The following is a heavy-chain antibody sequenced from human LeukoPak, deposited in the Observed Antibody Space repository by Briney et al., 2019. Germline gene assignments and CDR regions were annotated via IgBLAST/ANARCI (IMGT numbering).Heavy chain of an antibody. J-gene: IGHJ4*02. D-gene: IGHD6-19*01. Sequence: PGGSLRLSCVTSGFTFSDYYMSWLRQAPGKELEWVSYISSSSIYTNYADSVKGRFTISRDNAKNSLYLQMNSLRPEDTAVYYCAKAFRDRLNSSGWYGPRAHFDYWGQGTLVTVSS. CDR2: ISSSSIYT. V-gene: IGHV3-11*06. CDR3: AKAFRDRLNSSGWYGPRAHFDY. CDR1: GFTFSDYY.